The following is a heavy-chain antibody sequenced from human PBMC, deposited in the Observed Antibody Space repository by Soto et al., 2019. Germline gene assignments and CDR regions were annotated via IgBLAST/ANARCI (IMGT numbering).Heavy chain of an antibody. CDR2: MNPNSGNT. D-gene: IGHD3-10*01. V-gene: IGHV1-8*01. Sequence: QVQLVQSGAEVKKPGASVKVSCKASGYTFTSYDINWVRQATGQGLEWMGWMNPNSGNTGYAQKFQGRVTMTRNTSISTAYMEMSSVRSEDTAVYYCARGNYYGSGSIGDFDYWGQGTLVTVSS. CDR3: ARGNYYGSGSIGDFDY. J-gene: IGHJ4*02. CDR1: GYTFTSYD.